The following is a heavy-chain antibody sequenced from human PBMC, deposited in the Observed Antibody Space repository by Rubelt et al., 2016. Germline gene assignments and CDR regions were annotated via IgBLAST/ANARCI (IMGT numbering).Heavy chain of an antibody. V-gene: IGHV4-39*07. J-gene: IGHJ4*02. CDR2: IYYSGST. Sequence: GKGLEWIGSIYYSGSTYYNPSLKSRVTISVDTSKNQFSLKLSSVTAADTAVYYCARVSDYYDSRGKDYWGQGTLVTVSS. CDR3: ARVSDYYDSRGKDY. D-gene: IGHD3-22*01.